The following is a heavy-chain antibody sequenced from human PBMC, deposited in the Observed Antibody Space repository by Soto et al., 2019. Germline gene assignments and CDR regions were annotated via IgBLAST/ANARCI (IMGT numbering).Heavy chain of an antibody. D-gene: IGHD2-2*01. CDR2: INSDGTTT. CDR1: GITFSNTW. V-gene: IGHV3-74*01. Sequence: PGGSLRLSCAASGITFSNTWMHWVRQVPGKGLVWVAYINSDGTTTTYADSVRGRFTISRDNAKNTVYLQMNSLRAEDTALYYCTTDGSYAQYVWGQGTAVTVSS. CDR3: TTDGSYAQYV. J-gene: IGHJ6*02.